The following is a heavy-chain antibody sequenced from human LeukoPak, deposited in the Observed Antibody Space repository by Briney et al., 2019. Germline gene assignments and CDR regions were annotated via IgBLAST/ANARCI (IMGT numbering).Heavy chain of an antibody. D-gene: IGHD3-9*01. CDR2: ISYDGSNK. CDR3: APLGPKQSYDILTGYPPPIDY. J-gene: IGHJ4*02. Sequence: GRSLRLSCAASGFTFSSYAMHWVRQAPGKGLEWVAVISYDGSNKYYADSVKGRFTISRDNSKNTLYLQMNSLRAEDTAVCYCAPLGPKQSYDILTGYPPPIDYWGQGTLVTVSS. V-gene: IGHV3-30-3*01. CDR1: GFTFSSYA.